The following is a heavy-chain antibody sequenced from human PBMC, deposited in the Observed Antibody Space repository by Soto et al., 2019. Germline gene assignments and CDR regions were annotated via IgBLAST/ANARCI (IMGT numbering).Heavy chain of an antibody. J-gene: IGHJ4*02. D-gene: IGHD1-26*01. CDR2: IYYSGST. Sequence: QVQLQESGPGLVKPSETLSLTCTVSGGSISSYYWSWIRQPPGKGLEWIGYIYYSGSTTYNPSLKSLVTISVDTSKNQFPLKLSSVTAADTAVYYCARVQRGATYFDYWGQGTLVTVSS. CDR1: GGSISSYY. CDR3: ARVQRGATYFDY. V-gene: IGHV4-59*01.